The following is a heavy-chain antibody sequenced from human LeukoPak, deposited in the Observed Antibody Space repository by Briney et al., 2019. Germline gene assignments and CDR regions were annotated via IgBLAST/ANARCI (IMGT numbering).Heavy chain of an antibody. J-gene: IGHJ4*02. D-gene: IGHD4-17*01. Sequence: GESLKISCKGSGYSFTSYWIGWVRQMPGKGLEWMGIIYPGDSDTRYSPSFQGQVTISADKSISTAYLQWSSLKASHTAMYYCARAPPGDYGGSSWSFDYWGQGTLVTVSS. CDR1: GYSFTSYW. V-gene: IGHV5-51*01. CDR2: IYPGDSDT. CDR3: ARAPPGDYGGSSWSFDY.